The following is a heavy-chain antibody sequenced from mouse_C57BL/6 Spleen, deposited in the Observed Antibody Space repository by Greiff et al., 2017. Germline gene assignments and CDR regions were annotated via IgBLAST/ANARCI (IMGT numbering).Heavy chain of an antibody. J-gene: IGHJ4*01. CDR1: GYTFTSYW. CDR3: AKKERGTYYAMDY. CDR2: IDPSDSET. D-gene: IGHD3-3*01. Sequence: QVQLQQPGAELVRPGSSVKLSCKASGYTFTSYWMHWVKQRPIQGLEWIGNIDPSDSETHYNQKFKDKATLTVDKSSSTAYMQLSSLTSEDSAVYYCAKKERGTYYAMDYWGQGTSVTVSS. V-gene: IGHV1-52*01.